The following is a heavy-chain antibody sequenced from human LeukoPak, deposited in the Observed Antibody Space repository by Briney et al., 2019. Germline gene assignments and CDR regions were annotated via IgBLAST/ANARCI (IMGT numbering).Heavy chain of an antibody. V-gene: IGHV4-61*02. Sequence: PSQTLSLTCTVSGGSISSGSYYWSWIRQPAGKGLEWIGRIYTSGSTNYNPSLKSRVTISVDTSKNQFSLKLSSVTAADTAVYYCAIGALEVVPAAISYWGQGTLVTVSS. CDR3: AIGALEVVPAAISY. CDR1: GGSISSGSYY. J-gene: IGHJ4*02. CDR2: IYTSGST. D-gene: IGHD2-2*01.